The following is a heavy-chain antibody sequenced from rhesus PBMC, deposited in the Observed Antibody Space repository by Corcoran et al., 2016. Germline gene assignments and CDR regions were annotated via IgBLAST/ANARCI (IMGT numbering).Heavy chain of an antibody. D-gene: IGHD4-23*01. V-gene: IGHV4S11*01. CDR1: GGSISSNY. CDR3: ARNTVTTRFDV. CDR2: IYGSVRST. J-gene: IGHJ5-1*01. Sequence: QVQLQESGPGLVKPLETLSLTCAVSGGSISSNYWSWIRQAPGKGLEWIGDIYGSVRSTNSTPSLRSRVTRSVATSKTQLSLKLSSVTAADTAVYYCARNTVTTRFDVWGPGVLVTVSS.